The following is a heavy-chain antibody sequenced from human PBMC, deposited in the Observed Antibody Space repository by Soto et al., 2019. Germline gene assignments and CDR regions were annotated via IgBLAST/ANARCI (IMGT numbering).Heavy chain of an antibody. J-gene: IGHJ6*02. CDR3: AREGPAPYYYYGMDV. CDR1: GYSFTTYG. CDR2: ISGYNGNT. V-gene: IGHV1-18*01. Sequence: QVQLVQSGGEVKKPGASVKVSCKTSGYSFTTYGISWVRQAPGQGLEWMGWISGYNGNTNYAQKFQGRATMTTDTSTSTADMELRSLRSDDTAVYYCAREGPAPYYYYGMDVWGQGSTVAVSS.